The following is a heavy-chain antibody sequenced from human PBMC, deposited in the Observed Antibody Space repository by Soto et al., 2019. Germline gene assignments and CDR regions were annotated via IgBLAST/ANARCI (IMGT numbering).Heavy chain of an antibody. D-gene: IGHD3-3*01. CDR2: IYYSGST. Sequence: SETLSLTCTVSGGSISSGGYYWSWIRQHPGKGLEWIGYIYYSGSTYYNPSLKSRVTISVDTSKNQFSLKLSSVTAADTAVYYCARDSSDFWSGYYFSSHWFDPWGQGTLVTVSS. J-gene: IGHJ5*02. V-gene: IGHV4-31*03. CDR3: ARDSSDFWSGYYFSSHWFDP. CDR1: GGSISSGGYY.